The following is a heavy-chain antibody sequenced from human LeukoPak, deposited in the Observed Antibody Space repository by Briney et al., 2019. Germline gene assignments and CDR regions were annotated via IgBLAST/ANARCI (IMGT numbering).Heavy chain of an antibody. Sequence: GGSLRLSCAASGFSFSNYGMHWVRQALGKGLEWVAFIRYDGSSKQYGDSVKGRFTISRDNSKNTMYLQMNSLRPEDTAVYYCAKDARIVVVGTSAFDIWGQGTMVTVSS. V-gene: IGHV3-30*02. CDR3: AKDARIVVVGTSAFDI. CDR1: GFSFSNYG. CDR2: IRYDGSSK. D-gene: IGHD6-13*01. J-gene: IGHJ3*02.